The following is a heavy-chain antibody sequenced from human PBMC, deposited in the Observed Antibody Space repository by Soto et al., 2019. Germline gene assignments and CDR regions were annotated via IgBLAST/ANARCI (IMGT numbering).Heavy chain of an antibody. CDR3: ERGYYPGSVGNAFDI. J-gene: IGHJ3*02. V-gene: IGHV1-18*01. CDR1: GYTFTSYG. CDR2: ISAYNGNT. D-gene: IGHD3-10*01. Sequence: ASVKVSCKASGYTFTSYGISWVRQAPGQGLEWMGWISAYNGNTNYAQKLQGRVTMTTDTSTSTAYMELRSLRSDDTAVYYCERGYYPGSVGNAFDIWGQGTMVTVSS.